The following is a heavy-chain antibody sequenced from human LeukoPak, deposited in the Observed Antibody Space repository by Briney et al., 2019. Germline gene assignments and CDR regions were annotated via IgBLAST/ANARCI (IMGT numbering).Heavy chain of an antibody. CDR1: GGCISSYY. CDR2: IYYSGST. CDR3: ARVPKGAARQTYYYYGMDV. D-gene: IGHD6-6*01. J-gene: IGHJ6*02. Sequence: SETLSLTCTVSGGCISSYYWSWIRQPPGKGLEWIGYIYYSGSTNYNPSLKSRVTISVDTSKNQFSLKLSSVTAADTAVYYCARVPKGAARQTYYYYGMDVWGQGTTVTVSS. V-gene: IGHV4-59*01.